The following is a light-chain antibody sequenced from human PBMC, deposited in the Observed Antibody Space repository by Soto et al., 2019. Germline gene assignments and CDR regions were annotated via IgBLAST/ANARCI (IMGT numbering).Light chain of an antibody. J-gene: IGKJ1*01. CDR1: QSVSSN. Sequence: EIVMTQSPATLSVSPGERATLSCRASQSVSSNSAWYQQTPGQAPRLLIYGASITATGIQARFSGSGSGTEFTLTISSLQSEDFAVYYCQQYNNWPRTFGQGTKVDIK. CDR2: GAS. V-gene: IGKV3-15*01. CDR3: QQYNNWPRT.